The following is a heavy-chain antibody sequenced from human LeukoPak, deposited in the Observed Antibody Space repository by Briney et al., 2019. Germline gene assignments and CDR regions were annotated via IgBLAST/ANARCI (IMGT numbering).Heavy chain of an antibody. CDR2: IKSKTDGGTT. CDR3: TTAGWELLRGDY. Sequence: GGSLRLSCAASGFTFSSYGMHWVRQAPGKGLEWVGRIKSKTDGGTTDYAAPVKGRFTISRDDSKNTLYLQMNSLKTEDTAVYYCTTAGWELLRGDYWGQGTLVTVSS. J-gene: IGHJ4*02. V-gene: IGHV3-15*01. CDR1: GFTFSSYG. D-gene: IGHD1-26*01.